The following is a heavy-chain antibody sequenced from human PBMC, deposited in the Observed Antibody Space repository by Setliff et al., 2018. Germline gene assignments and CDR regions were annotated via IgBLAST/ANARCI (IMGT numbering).Heavy chain of an antibody. CDR2: IYYSGST. J-gene: IGHJ4*02. CDR1: GGSISSHY. V-gene: IGHV4-59*11. D-gene: IGHD3-22*01. Sequence: PSETLSLTCTVSGGSISSHYWSWIRQPPGKGLEWIGYIYYSGSTNYNPSLKSRVTISLDTSKNQFSLRLSSVTAADTAVYYCAGPPSYYDSSGYYYLAYWGQGTLVTVSS. CDR3: AGPPSYYDSSGYYYLAY.